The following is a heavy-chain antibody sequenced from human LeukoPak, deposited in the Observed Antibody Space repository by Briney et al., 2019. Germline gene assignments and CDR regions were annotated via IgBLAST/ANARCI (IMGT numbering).Heavy chain of an antibody. CDR1: GGSISSSSYY. CDR3: ARAWGGSYDY. Sequence: PSETLSLTCTVSGGSISSSSYYWGWIRQPPGKGLEWIGSIYYSGSTYYNPSLKSRVTISVDTSKNQFSLKLSSVTAADTAVYYCARAWGGSYDYWGQGTLVTVSS. D-gene: IGHD1-26*01. V-gene: IGHV4-39*07. CDR2: IYYSGST. J-gene: IGHJ4*02.